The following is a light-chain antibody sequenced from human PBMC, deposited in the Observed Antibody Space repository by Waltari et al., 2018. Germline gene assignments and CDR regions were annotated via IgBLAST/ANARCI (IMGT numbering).Light chain of an antibody. V-gene: IGLV2-8*01. CDR3: DSYAGTKTLV. Sequence: SSPRQPAKPPKLVIYEVTQRPSAGPDRFSGSKSGNTAFLTVSGLQAEDEGDYYCDSYAGTKTLVFGGGTKLTVL. CDR2: EVT. J-gene: IGLJ2*01.